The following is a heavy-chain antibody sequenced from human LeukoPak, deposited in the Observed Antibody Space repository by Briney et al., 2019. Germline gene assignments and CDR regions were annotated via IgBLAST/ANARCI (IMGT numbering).Heavy chain of an antibody. Sequence: SETLSLTCTVSGGSISTNSYYWGWIRQPPGKGLEWIGSISYSGSTHYNPSLKSRVTIFVDTSKNQFSLKLSSVTAADTAVYYCASDYYGSGSFSYFDYWGQGTLVTVSS. D-gene: IGHD3-10*01. J-gene: IGHJ4*02. CDR1: GGSISTNSYY. CDR3: ASDYYGSGSFSYFDY. CDR2: ISYSGST. V-gene: IGHV4-39*01.